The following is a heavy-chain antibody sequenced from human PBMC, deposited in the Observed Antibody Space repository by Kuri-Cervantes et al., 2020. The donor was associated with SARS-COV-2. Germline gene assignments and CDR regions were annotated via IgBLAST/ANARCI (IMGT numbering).Heavy chain of an antibody. J-gene: IGHJ6*02. Sequence: ETLSLTCAASAFTYSRYAMSCVRQAPGKGLEWVSSISASGGSTYYADSVTGRFTISRDSSKNTLNLQMNRLRAEDSAVYYCAKGRDTAKYGMDVWGQGTTVTVSS. V-gene: IGHV3-23*01. CDR3: AKGRDTAKYGMDV. CDR1: AFTYSRYA. CDR2: ISASGGST. D-gene: IGHD5-18*01.